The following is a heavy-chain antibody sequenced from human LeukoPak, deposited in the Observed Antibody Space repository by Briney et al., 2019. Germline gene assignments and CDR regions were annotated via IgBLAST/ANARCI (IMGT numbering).Heavy chain of an antibody. CDR3: ARGPVVPAASGILYFDY. V-gene: IGHV1-69*13. D-gene: IGHD2-2*01. J-gene: IGHJ4*02. Sequence: GASVKVSCKASGGTFSSYAISWVRQAPGQGLEWMGGIIPIFGTANYAQKFQGRVTITADESTSTAYKELSSLRSEDTAVYYCARGPVVPAASGILYFDYWGQGTLVTVSS. CDR1: GGTFSSYA. CDR2: IIPIFGTA.